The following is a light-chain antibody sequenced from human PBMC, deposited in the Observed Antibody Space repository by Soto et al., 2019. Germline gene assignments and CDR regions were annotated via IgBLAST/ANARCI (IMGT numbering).Light chain of an antibody. V-gene: IGKV1-8*01. CDR3: QQYYSYPRT. Sequence: AIRMTQSPSSLSASTGDRVTITCRASQGISSYLAWYQQKPGKAPKLLIYAASTLQSGVPSRFSGSGSGTDFTLTISCLQSEFFATYYCQQYYSYPRTFAQGTKVDIK. J-gene: IGKJ1*01. CDR1: QGISSY. CDR2: AAS.